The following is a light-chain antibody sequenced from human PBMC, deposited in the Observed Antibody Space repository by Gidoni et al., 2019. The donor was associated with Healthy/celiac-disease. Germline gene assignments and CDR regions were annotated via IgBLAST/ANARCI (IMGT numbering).Light chain of an antibody. CDR2: GAS. V-gene: IGKV3-20*01. CDR3: QQYGDSPGT. J-gene: IGKJ1*01. CDR1: QSVGSSN. Sequence: DIVLTQSPGTLSLSPGERATLFCRASQSVGSSNLAWYQQKPGQAPGLLTYGASRRASGIPGRFSGSGSGTEFTLTISRLEPEDSAVYYCQQYGDSPGTFGQGTKVEIK.